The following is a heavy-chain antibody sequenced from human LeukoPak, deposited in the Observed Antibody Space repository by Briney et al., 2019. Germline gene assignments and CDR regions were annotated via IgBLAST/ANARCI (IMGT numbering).Heavy chain of an antibody. V-gene: IGHV1-69*05. CDR1: GGTFSSYA. J-gene: IGHJ4*02. CDR3: ATAYYDFWSGYPPLFDY. D-gene: IGHD3-3*01. Sequence: SVKVSCKASGGTFSSYAISWVRQAPGQGLEWMGGIIPIFGTANYAQKFQGRVTITTDESTSTAYMELSSLRSEDTAVYCCATAYYDFWSGYPPLFDYWGQGTLVTVSS. CDR2: IIPIFGTA.